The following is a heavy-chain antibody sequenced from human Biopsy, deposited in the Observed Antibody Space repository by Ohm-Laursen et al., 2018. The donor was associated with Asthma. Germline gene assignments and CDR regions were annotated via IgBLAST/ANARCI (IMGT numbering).Heavy chain of an antibody. CDR2: ISGNGDNT. CDR3: AKDKVGAANSYQYGMDV. CDR1: EFPFSSYA. V-gene: IGHV3-23*01. Sequence: SLRLSCAASEFPFSSYAMNWVRQAPGKGLEWVSSISGNGDNTHYSDSVQGRFIIPRDNSKNTLYLQMNSLRVEDTAIYFCAKDKVGAANSYQYGMDVWGQGTTVTVSS. J-gene: IGHJ6*02. D-gene: IGHD1-26*01.